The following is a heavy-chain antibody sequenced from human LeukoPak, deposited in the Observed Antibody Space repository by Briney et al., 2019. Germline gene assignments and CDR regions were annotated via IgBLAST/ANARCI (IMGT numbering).Heavy chain of an antibody. J-gene: IGHJ4*02. V-gene: IGHV3-48*01. CDR1: GFNFRDHW. CDR3: ARDRCTNGVCYTFAY. CDR2: ISSSSSTI. Sequence: GGSLRLSCAVSGFNFRDHWMDWVRQAPGKGLEWVSYISSSSSTISYPDSVKGRFTISRDNAKNSLYLQMNNLRAEDTAVYYCARDRCTNGVCYTFAYWGQGTLVTVSS. D-gene: IGHD2-8*01.